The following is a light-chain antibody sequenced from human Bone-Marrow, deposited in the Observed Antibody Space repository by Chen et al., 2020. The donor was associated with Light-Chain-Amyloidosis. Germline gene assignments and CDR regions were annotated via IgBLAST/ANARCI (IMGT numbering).Light chain of an antibody. V-gene: IGLV3-21*02. CDR2: DDS. Sequence: SYVLTQPSSVSVAPGQTATFACGGNNIGSTSVYWYQQTPGQAPLLVVYDDSDRPSGIPERLSGSNSGNTATLTISRVEAGDEADYYCQVWDRSSDRPVFGGGTKLTVL. CDR1: NIGSTS. J-gene: IGLJ3*02. CDR3: QVWDRSSDRPV.